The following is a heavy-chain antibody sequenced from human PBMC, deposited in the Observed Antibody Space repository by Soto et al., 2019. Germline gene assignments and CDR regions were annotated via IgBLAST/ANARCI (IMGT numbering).Heavy chain of an antibody. V-gene: IGHV4-4*02. J-gene: IGHJ6*02. D-gene: IGHD6-13*01. CDR2: IYHSGST. CDR3: AREGQQLSYYYGMDV. Sequence: SETLSLTCAVSGGSISSSNWWSWVRQPPGKGLEWIGEIYHSGSTNYNPSLKSRVTISVDKSKNQFSLKLSSVTAADTAVYYCAREGQQLSYYYGMDVWGQGTTVTVSS. CDR1: GGSISSSNW.